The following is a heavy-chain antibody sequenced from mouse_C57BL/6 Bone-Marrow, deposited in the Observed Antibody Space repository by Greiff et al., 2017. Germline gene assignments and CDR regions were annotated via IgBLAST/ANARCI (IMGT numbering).Heavy chain of an antibody. CDR1: GYTFTSYW. D-gene: IGHD5-2*01. V-gene: IGHV1-72*01. CDR2: IDPNSGGT. Sequence: QVQLQQPGAELVKPGASVKLSCKASGYTFTSYWMHWVKQRPGRGLEWIGRIDPNSGGTKYNEKFKSKATLTVDKPSSTAYMQRSSLTSEDSAVYYCASENSHSTRGLCAYWGQGTLVTVSA. CDR3: ASENSHSTRGLCAY. J-gene: IGHJ3*01.